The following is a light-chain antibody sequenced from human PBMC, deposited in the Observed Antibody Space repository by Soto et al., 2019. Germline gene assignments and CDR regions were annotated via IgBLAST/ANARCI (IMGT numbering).Light chain of an antibody. CDR2: GAS. CDR3: QQYGGSPPMYT. CDR1: QSVSSSY. Sequence: EIVLTQSPGTLSLSPGERATLSCRASQSVSSSYLAWYQQKPGQAPRLLIYGASSRATGIPDRFSGSGSGTDFTLTISRLEPEDFAVYYCQQYGGSPPMYTFGQGTK. J-gene: IGKJ2*01. V-gene: IGKV3-20*01.